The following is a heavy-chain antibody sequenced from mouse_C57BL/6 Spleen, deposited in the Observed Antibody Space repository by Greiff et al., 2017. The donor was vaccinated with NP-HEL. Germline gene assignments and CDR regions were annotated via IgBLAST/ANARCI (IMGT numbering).Heavy chain of an antibody. CDR2: IDPEDGET. CDR1: GFNIKDYY. J-gene: IGHJ2*01. D-gene: IGHD1-1*01. CDR3: ARSHYYYGSSYSYYFDY. Sequence: EVQLQQSGAELVKPGASVKLSCTASGFNIKDYYMHWVKQRTEQGLEWIGRIDPEDGETKYVPKFQGKATITADTSSNTAYLQLSSLTSEDTAVYYCARSHYYYGSSYSYYFDYWGQGTTLTVSS. V-gene: IGHV14-2*01.